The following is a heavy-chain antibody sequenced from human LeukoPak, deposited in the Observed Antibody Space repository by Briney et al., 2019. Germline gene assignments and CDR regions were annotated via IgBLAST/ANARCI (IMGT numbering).Heavy chain of an antibody. J-gene: IGHJ3*02. CDR3: ARRAPVGATMKNAFDI. Sequence: ASVKVSFKASGYTFTGYYMHWVRQAPGQGLEWMGWINPNSGGTNYAQKFQGWVTMTSDTSISTAYMELSRLRSDDTAVYYCARRAPVGATMKNAFDIWGQGTMVTVSS. CDR1: GYTFTGYY. D-gene: IGHD5-12*01. CDR2: INPNSGGT. V-gene: IGHV1-2*04.